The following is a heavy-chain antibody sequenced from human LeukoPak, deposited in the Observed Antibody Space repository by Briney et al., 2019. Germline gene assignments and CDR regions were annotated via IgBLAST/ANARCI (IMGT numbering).Heavy chain of an antibody. CDR1: GGSISSGDYY. J-gene: IGHJ6*02. Sequence: KSSETLSLTCTVSGGSISSGDYYWSWIRQPPGKGLEWIGYIYYSGSTYYNPSLKSRVTIPVDTSKNQFSLKLSSVTAADTAVYYCARNYDFWSLDYYGMDVWGQGTTVTVSS. CDR2: IYYSGST. CDR3: ARNYDFWSLDYYGMDV. D-gene: IGHD3-3*01. V-gene: IGHV4-30-4*01.